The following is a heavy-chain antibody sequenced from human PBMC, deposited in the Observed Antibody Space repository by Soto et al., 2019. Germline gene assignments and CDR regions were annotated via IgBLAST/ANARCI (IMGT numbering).Heavy chain of an antibody. D-gene: IGHD6-6*01. CDR1: GGTFSSYA. J-gene: IGHJ3*02. CDR3: ARDRQLDDAFDI. Sequence: GASVKVSCKASGGTFSSYASSWVRQAPGQGLEWMGGIIPIFGTANYAQKFQGRVTITADESTSTAYMELSSLRSEDTAVYYCARDRQLDDAFDIWGQGTMVTVSS. CDR2: IIPIFGTA. V-gene: IGHV1-69*13.